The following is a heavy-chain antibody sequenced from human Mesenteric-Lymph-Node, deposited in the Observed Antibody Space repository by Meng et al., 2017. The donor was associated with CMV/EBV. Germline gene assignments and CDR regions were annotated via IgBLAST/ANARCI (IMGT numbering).Heavy chain of an antibody. CDR1: GFTFSRYA. V-gene: IGHV3-23*01. CDR3: ANHDRGTD. J-gene: IGHJ4*02. CDR2: ISDDGSRT. Sequence: GESLKISCAASGFTFSRYAMNWVRQAPGKGLELVSVISDDGSRTYYADSVKGRFTISRDNSKNTLFLQMNSLRVEDTAIYYCANHDRGTDWGQGTRVTVSS. D-gene: IGHD1-1*01.